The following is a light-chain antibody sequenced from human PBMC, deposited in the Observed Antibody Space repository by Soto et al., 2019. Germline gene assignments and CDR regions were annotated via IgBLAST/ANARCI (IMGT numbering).Light chain of an antibody. Sequence: EIVLTQSPVTLSLSPGERATLSCRASQSINNYLAWYQQKPGQPPRLLIYDASNRATAIPVRFSGSGSGTDLTLTISSLEPEDSAVYYCQYRGIWPPGATFGGGTKVVIK. CDR1: QSINNY. CDR2: DAS. V-gene: IGKV3-11*01. CDR3: QYRGIWPPGAT. J-gene: IGKJ4*01.